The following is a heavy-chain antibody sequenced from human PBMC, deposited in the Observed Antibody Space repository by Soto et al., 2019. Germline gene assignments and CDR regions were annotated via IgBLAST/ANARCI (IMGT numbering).Heavy chain of an antibody. CDR3: ARGQLVWYGDLTPYYRDMDV. CDR2: ISHDGGT. D-gene: IGHD3-10*01. Sequence: SETLSLTCAFYGGSFDDFYWSWVRQSPGKGLEWIGEISHDGGTNYSPSLASRISISADTSKNQFSLHLKSVTAADTGLYYCARGQLVWYGDLTPYYRDMDVWGQGTTVTVS. J-gene: IGHJ6*02. V-gene: IGHV4-34*01. CDR1: GGSFDDFY.